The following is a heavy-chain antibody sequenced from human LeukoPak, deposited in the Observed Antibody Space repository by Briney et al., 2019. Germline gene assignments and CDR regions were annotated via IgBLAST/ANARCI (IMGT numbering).Heavy chain of an antibody. CDR1: GFTFSSYE. Sequence: PGGSLRLSCAASGFTFSSYEMNWVRQAPGKGLEWVSYISGGGDTIYYADSVKGRFTISRDNAKNSLYLQMNSLRAEEDTAVYYCARDRRGVVTAIPAEYLQHWGQGTLVTVSS. CDR2: ISGGGDTI. V-gene: IGHV3-48*03. D-gene: IGHD2-21*02. J-gene: IGHJ1*01. CDR3: ARDRRGVVTAIPAEYLQH.